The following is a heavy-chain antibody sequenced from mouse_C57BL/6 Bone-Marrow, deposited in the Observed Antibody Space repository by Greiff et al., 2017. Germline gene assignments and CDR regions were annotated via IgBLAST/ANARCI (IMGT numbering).Heavy chain of an antibody. CDR1: GYTFTSYW. Sequence: QVQLQQPGAELVKPGASVKLSCKASGYTFTSYWMQWVKQRPGQGLEWIGEIDPSDSYTNSNQQFKGKATLTVDTSSSTAYMPLSSLTSEDSAVDYYAREGGNYYFDYWGQGTTLTVSS. CDR2: IDPSDSYT. CDR3: AREGGNYYFDY. J-gene: IGHJ2*01. D-gene: IGHD2-1*01. V-gene: IGHV1-50*01.